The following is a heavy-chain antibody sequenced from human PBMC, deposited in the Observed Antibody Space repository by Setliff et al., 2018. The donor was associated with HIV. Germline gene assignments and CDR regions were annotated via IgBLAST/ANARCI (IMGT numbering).Heavy chain of an antibody. CDR1: GYTFTSYY. V-gene: IGHV1-46*01. J-gene: IGHJ3*02. Sequence: GASVKVSCKASGYTFTSYYMHWVRQAPGQGLEWMGIINPSGGSTSYAQRFQGRVTMTRDTSTSTVYMELRSLRSDDTAVYYCARDFTYGGYYHDAFDIWGQGTMVTVSS. D-gene: IGHD3-3*01. CDR2: INPSGGST. CDR3: ARDFTYGGYYHDAFDI.